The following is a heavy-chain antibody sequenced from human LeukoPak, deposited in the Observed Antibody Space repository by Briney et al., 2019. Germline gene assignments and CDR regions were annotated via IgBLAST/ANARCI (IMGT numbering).Heavy chain of an antibody. CDR3: ARDTGYYDSSGSAWYYFDY. J-gene: IGHJ4*02. D-gene: IGHD3-22*01. Sequence: GGSLRLSCAASGFTFSSYAMHWVRQAPGKGLEYVSAISSNGGSTYYANSVKGRFTISRDNSKNTLYLQMGSPRAEDMAVYYCARDTGYYDSSGSAWYYFDYWGQGTLVTVSS. V-gene: IGHV3-64*01. CDR1: GFTFSSYA. CDR2: ISSNGGST.